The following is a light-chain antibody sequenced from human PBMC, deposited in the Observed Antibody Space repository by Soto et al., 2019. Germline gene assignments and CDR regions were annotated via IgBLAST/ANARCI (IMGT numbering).Light chain of an antibody. V-gene: IGLV2-14*01. CDR2: DVS. CDR3: SSYTSSSTL. J-gene: IGLJ2*01. Sequence: QSALTQPASVSGSPGQSITISCTGTSSDVGGYNYVSWYQQHPGKAPKLMIYDVSNRPSGVSNRFSGSKSGNTASLTISGLHAEDEADYYCSSYTSSSTLFGGGTKLPVL. CDR1: SSDVGGYNY.